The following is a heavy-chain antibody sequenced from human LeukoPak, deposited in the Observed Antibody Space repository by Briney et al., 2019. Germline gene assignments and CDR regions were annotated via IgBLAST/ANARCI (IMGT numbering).Heavy chain of an antibody. CDR1: GFTFSSYA. D-gene: IGHD2-2*01. V-gene: IGHV3-23*01. CDR2: ISGSGGST. CDR3: AKARSGGLYRSSTSCQPRGEFDP. Sequence: GGSLRLSCAASGFTFSSYAMSWVRQAPGKGLEWVSAISGSGGSTYYADSVKGRFTISRDNSKNTLYLQMNSLRAEDTAVYYCAKARSGGLYRSSTSCQPRGEFDPWGQGTLVTVSS. J-gene: IGHJ5*02.